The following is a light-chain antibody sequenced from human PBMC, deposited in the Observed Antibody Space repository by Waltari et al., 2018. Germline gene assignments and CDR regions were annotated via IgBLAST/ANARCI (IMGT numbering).Light chain of an antibody. CDR1: NSDIGAYNY. Sequence: QSALTQPPSASGSPGQSVTISCTGTNSDIGAYNYVSWYQQYPGKAPRVVIYEVSQRPPGVPGRFSGSKSSNTASLTVSGLQAEDEAEYHCSSYAGSNGMVFGGGTKVTVL. CDR2: EVS. CDR3: SSYAGSNGMV. V-gene: IGLV2-8*01. J-gene: IGLJ3*02.